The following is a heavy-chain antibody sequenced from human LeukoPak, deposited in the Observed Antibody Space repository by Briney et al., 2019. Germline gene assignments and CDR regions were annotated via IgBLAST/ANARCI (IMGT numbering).Heavy chain of an antibody. CDR1: GFTFSSYA. J-gene: IGHJ4*02. D-gene: IGHD3-16*01. Sequence: PGGSLRLSCAASGFTFSSYAMSWVRQAPGKGLEWVSAISGSGVSTYYADSVKGRFTISRDNSKNTLYLQMNSRRAEDTAVYYCAKGYYDYVWGSYYFDYWGQGTLVTVSS. CDR2: ISGSGVST. CDR3: AKGYYDYVWGSYYFDY. V-gene: IGHV3-23*01.